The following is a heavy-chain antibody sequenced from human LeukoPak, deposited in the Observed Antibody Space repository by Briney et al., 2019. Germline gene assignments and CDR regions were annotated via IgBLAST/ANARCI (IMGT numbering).Heavy chain of an antibody. CDR1: GFTFSSYA. J-gene: IGHJ6*03. Sequence: PGGSLRLSCAASGFTFSSYAMSWVRQAPGKGLEWVSAISGSGGSTNYADSVKGRFTISRDNAKNTLYLQMNSLRAEDTAVYYCQAVAEHYYYYYMDVWGKGTTVTISS. D-gene: IGHD6-19*01. CDR3: QAVAEHYYYYYMDV. V-gene: IGHV3-23*01. CDR2: ISGSGGST.